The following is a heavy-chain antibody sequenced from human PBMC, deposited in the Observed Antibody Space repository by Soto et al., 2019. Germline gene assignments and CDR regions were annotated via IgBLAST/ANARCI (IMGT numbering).Heavy chain of an antibody. CDR2: IDPSDSYT. J-gene: IGHJ6*02. CDR3: ARIGDYYGSGSYKPRPVYYGMDV. D-gene: IGHD3-10*01. Sequence: LGESLKISCKGSGYSFTSYWISWVRQMPGKGLEWMGRIDPSDSYTNYSPSFQGHVTISADKSISTAYLQWSSLKASDTAMYYCARIGDYYGSGSYKPRPVYYGMDVWGRGTTVTVSS. V-gene: IGHV5-10-1*01. CDR1: GYSFTSYW.